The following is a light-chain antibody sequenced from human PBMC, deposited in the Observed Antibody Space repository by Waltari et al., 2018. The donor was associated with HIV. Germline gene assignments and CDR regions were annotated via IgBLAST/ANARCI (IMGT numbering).Light chain of an antibody. V-gene: IGKV3-11*01. Sequence: IVLTQSPATLSLSPGDRASLSCRASQSVGDYLAWYQQKPGQAPSLLIFDASKRAADIPARFSGSGSGTDFTLIISSLEDEDFAVYYCQQRASWVTFGGGTKVE. CDR3: QQRASWVT. J-gene: IGKJ4*01. CDR2: DAS. CDR1: QSVGDY.